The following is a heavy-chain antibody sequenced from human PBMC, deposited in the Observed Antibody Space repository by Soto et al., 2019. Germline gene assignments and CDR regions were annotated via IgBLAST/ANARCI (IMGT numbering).Heavy chain of an antibody. CDR2: ISGSGGST. D-gene: IGHD3-9*01. CDR3: AKTVEEESYDILTRYYYYMDV. CDR1: GFTFSSYA. Sequence: GGSLRLSCAASGFTFSSYAMSWVRQAPGKGLEWVSAISGSGGSTYYADSVKGRFTISRDNSKNTLYLQMNSLRAEDTAVYYCAKTVEEESYDILTRYYYYMDVWGKGTTVTVSS. J-gene: IGHJ6*03. V-gene: IGHV3-23*01.